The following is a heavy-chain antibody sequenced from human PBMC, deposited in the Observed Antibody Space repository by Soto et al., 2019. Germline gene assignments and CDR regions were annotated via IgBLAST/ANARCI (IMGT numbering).Heavy chain of an antibody. Sequence: ASVKVSCKASGYDFTAYDINWVRQASGQGLEWMGWMNPINGATGSARRFQGRVSMTRNTATGTAYLELTSLRSDDSVVYYCGRGPSPRAPAGGTPYYFVMDVWGQVPKVTVSS. CDR1: GYDFTAYD. D-gene: IGHD6-13*01. CDR3: GRGPSPRAPAGGTPYYFVMDV. J-gene: IGHJ6*02. CDR2: MNPINGAT. V-gene: IGHV1-8*02.